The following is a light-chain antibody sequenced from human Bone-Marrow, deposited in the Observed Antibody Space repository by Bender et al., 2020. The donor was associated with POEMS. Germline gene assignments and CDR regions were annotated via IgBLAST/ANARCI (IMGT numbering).Light chain of an antibody. Sequence: QSVVTQPPSASGTPGQRVTISCSGGSSNIGTNSVSWYQQLPGAAPKLLIYWSDQRPSGVPDRFSGSKSGTSASLAISGLRSEDEADYYCATWDDSLSGWEFGGGTKLTVL. CDR3: ATWDDSLSGWE. CDR1: SSNIGTNS. V-gene: IGLV1-47*01. CDR2: WSD. J-gene: IGLJ3*02.